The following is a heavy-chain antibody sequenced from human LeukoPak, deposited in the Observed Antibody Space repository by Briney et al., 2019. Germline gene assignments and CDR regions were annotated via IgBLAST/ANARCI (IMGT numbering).Heavy chain of an antibody. CDR2: ISYDGSNE. CDR1: GFTFSSYV. V-gene: IGHV3-30-3*01. J-gene: IGHJ5*02. Sequence: SGGSLRLSCAASGFTFSSYVMHWVRQPPGKGLEWVAVISYDGSNEHYVDSVKGRFTISRDNSKNTLYVQMDSLRAEDTAVYYCAGSGDTNRNWFDPWGQGTLVTVSS. D-gene: IGHD1-14*01. CDR3: AGSGDTNRNWFDP.